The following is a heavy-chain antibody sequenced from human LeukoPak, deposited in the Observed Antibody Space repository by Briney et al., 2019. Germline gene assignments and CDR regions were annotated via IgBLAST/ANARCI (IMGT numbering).Heavy chain of an antibody. V-gene: IGHV3-23*01. CDR2: ISGSGGST. CDR1: GFTFSSYA. Sequence: GGSLRLSCAASGFTFSSYAMSWVRQAPGKGLEWVSAISGSGGSTYYADSVKGRFTISRDNSKNTLYLQMNSLRAEDTAVYYCAKALAHYDSSGYQDYWGQGTLVTVSS. CDR3: AKALAHYDSSGYQDY. J-gene: IGHJ4*02. D-gene: IGHD3-22*01.